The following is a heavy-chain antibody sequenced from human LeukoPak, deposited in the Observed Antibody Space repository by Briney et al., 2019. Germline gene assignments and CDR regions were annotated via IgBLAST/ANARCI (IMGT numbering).Heavy chain of an antibody. V-gene: IGHV3-23*01. J-gene: IGHJ4*02. CDR3: AKVNDYVWGSYRNFDY. D-gene: IGHD3-16*02. Sequence: GGSLRLSCAASGFTFSSYAMSWVRQAPGKGLGWVSAISGSGNSYADSVKGRFTISRDNSKNTLYLQMNSLRAEDTAVYYCAKVNDYVWGSYRNFDYWGQGTLVTVSS. CDR2: ISGSGNS. CDR1: GFTFSSYA.